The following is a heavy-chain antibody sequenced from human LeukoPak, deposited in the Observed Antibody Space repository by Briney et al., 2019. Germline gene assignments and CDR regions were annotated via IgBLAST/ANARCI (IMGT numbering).Heavy chain of an antibody. CDR3: ARPSVLGPDTDY. CDR2: IEQDGSEK. V-gene: IGHV3-7*01. J-gene: IGHJ4*02. D-gene: IGHD4/OR15-4a*01. CDR1: GFIFNNYW. Sequence: SGGSLRLSCAASGFIFNNYWMTWVRQTPGKGLEWVASIEQDGSEKYYVDSVKGRFTISRDNAKNSLFLQMNSLRADDTAVYYCARPSVLGPDTDYWGRGTLVTVPS.